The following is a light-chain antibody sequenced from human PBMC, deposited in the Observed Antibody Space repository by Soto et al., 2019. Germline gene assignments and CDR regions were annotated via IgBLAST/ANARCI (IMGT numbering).Light chain of an antibody. CDR3: QQYNTYPYT. Sequence: DIQMTQSPSSLSASVGDRVTITCRASQGVNNYLAWFQQHPGQAPKSLIFAASNLQSGVPSRFSGSGSGADFTLTISGLQPEDSATCYCQQYNTYPYTFGQGTKLDIK. CDR1: QGVNNY. V-gene: IGKV1-16*01. J-gene: IGKJ2*01. CDR2: AAS.